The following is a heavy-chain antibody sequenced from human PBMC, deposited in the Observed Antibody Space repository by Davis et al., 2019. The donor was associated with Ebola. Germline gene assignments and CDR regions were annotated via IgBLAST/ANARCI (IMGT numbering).Heavy chain of an antibody. CDR2: IYYSGST. Sequence: PSETLSLTCTVSGGSISSSSYYWGWIRQPPGKGLEWIGSIYYSGSTYYNPSRKSRVTISVDTSKNQFSLKLSSVTAADTAVYYCAREREPDWYFDLWGRGTLVTVSS. V-gene: IGHV4-39*07. J-gene: IGHJ2*01. CDR1: GGSISSSSYY. D-gene: IGHD1-14*01. CDR3: AREREPDWYFDL.